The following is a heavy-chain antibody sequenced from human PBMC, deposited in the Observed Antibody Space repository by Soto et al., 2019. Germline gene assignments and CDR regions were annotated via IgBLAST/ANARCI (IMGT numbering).Heavy chain of an antibody. D-gene: IGHD2-2*03. CDR1: GSIFSSYG. Sequence: GGSLRFSCAASGSIFSSYGMHWVRQAPGKGLVWVSRINSDGSSTSYADSVKGRFTISRDNSKNTLYLQMNSLRVEDTAVYFCAREGNLGRWIQRLDSWGQGTLVTVSS. J-gene: IGHJ4*02. V-gene: IGHV3-74*01. CDR3: AREGNLGRWIQRLDS. CDR2: INSDGSST.